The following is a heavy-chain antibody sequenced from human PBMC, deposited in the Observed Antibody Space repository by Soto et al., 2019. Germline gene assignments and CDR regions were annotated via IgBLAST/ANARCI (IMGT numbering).Heavy chain of an antibody. D-gene: IGHD6-6*01. Sequence: GGSLRISCAASGFTFSSYGMHWVRQAPGKGLEWVAVISYDGSNKYYADSVKGRFTISRDNSKNTLYLQMNSLRAEDTAVYYCAKDLALWSSSSSYYYGMDVWGQGTTVTVSS. CDR2: ISYDGSNK. V-gene: IGHV3-30*18. J-gene: IGHJ6*02. CDR1: GFTFSSYG. CDR3: AKDLALWSSSSSYYYGMDV.